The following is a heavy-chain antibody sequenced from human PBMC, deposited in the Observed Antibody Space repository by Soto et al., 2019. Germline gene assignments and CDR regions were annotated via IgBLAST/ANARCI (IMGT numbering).Heavy chain of an antibody. V-gene: IGHV1-69*01. D-gene: IGHD4-17*01. CDR3: ARASIHTMTTVEGHYYYYGMDV. J-gene: IGHJ6*02. CDR1: GGTFSSYG. Sequence: QVQLVQSGAEVKKPGSSVKVSCKASGGTFSSYGISWVRQAPGQGLEWMGGIIPIFGTANYAQKFQGRVTITSDESTSTSYMELSSLRSEDTAMYYCARASIHTMTTVEGHYYYYGMDVWGQGTTVTFSS. CDR2: IIPIFGTA.